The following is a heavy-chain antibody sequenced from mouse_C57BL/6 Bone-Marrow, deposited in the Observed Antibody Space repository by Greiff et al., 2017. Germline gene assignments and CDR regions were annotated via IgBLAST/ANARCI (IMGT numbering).Heavy chain of an antibody. Sequence: EVQLQQSGAELVRPGASVKLSCTASGFNIKDDYMHWVKQRPEQGLEWIGWIDPENGDTEYASKFQGKATITADTSSNTAYLQLSSLTSEDTAVYYCTTGGYWYFDVWGKGTTVTVSS. CDR1: GFNIKDDY. CDR2: IDPENGDT. J-gene: IGHJ1*03. CDR3: TTGGYWYFDV. V-gene: IGHV14-4*01. D-gene: IGHD1-1*02.